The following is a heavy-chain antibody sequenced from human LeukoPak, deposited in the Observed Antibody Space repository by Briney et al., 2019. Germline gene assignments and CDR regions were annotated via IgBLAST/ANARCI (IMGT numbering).Heavy chain of an antibody. V-gene: IGHV3-7*01. CDR2: IKQDGSEK. Sequence: GGSLRLSCAASGFTFSSYWMSWVRQAPGKGLEWVANIKQDGSEKYYVDSVKGRFTISRDNAKNSLYLQMNSLRAEDTAVYYCASRSSGYHWGFGYWGQGTLVTVSS. D-gene: IGHD3-22*01. CDR3: ASRSSGYHWGFGY. J-gene: IGHJ4*02. CDR1: GFTFSSYW.